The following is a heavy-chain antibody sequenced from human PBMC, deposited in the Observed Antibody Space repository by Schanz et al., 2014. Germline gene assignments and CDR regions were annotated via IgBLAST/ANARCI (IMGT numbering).Heavy chain of an antibody. D-gene: IGHD3-22*01. CDR2: INPNSGGT. CDR3: ARDDRAYYYGMDV. CDR1: GGTFSSDT. Sequence: QVQLVQSGAEVKKPGSSVKVSCKASGGTFSSDTFSWVRQAPGQGLEWMGRINPNSGGTNYAQKFQGWVTVTRDTSISTVYMELSRVTYEDTAVYYCARDDRAYYYGMDVWGQGTTVTFSS. V-gene: IGHV1-2*04. J-gene: IGHJ6*02.